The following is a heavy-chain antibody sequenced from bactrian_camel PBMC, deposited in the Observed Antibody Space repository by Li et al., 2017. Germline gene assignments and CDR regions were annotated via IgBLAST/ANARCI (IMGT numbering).Heavy chain of an antibody. CDR2: IYADGTGT. Sequence: VQLVESGGGSVQAGGSLRLSCAASRTTYYSSYYMSWVRQAPGKGLEWVASIYADGTGTYYADSVKGRFTMSKDNAKNTLYLQMNSLKPEDAAVYYCAAEGVPATVWLLGPGDPGHRL. CDR3: AAEGVPATVWL. J-gene: IGHJ4*01. V-gene: IGHV3-2*01. CDR1: RTTYYSSYY. D-gene: IGHD5*01.